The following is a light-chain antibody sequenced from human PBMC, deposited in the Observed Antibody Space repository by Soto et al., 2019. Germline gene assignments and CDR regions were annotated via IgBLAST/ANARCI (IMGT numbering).Light chain of an antibody. J-gene: IGLJ1*01. CDR2: ANN. CDR1: SSNIGSNT. CDR3: GSWDSSLSAYV. V-gene: IGLV1-44*01. Sequence: QSVLTQPPSASGTPGQRVTISCSGSSSNIGSNTVNWYQQLPGTAPKLLIHANNQRPSGVPDRFSGSKSGTSASLAISWLQSEEADYYCGSWDSSLSAYVFGTGTKLTVL.